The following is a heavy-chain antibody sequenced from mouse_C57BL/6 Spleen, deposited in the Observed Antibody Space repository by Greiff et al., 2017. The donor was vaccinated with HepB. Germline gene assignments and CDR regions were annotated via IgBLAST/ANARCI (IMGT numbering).Heavy chain of an antibody. CDR3: ASPRFITTVVATPYYAMDY. CDR2: IHPNSGST. CDR1: GYTFTSYW. J-gene: IGHJ4*01. Sequence: QVQLQQSGAELVKPGASVKLSCKASGYTFTSYWMHWVKQRPGQGLEWIGMIHPNSGSTNYNEKFKSKATLTVDKSSSTAYMQLSSLTSEDSAVYYCASPRFITTVVATPYYAMDYWGQGTSVTVSS. D-gene: IGHD1-1*01. V-gene: IGHV1-64*01.